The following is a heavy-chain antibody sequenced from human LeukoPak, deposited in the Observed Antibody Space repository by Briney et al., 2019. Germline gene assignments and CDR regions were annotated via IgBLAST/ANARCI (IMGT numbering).Heavy chain of an antibody. Sequence: PSETLSLTCTVSGGSISSSSYYWGWIRQPPGKGLEWIGSIYYSGSTYYNPSLKSRVTISVDTSKNQFSLKLSSVTAADTAVYYCARGAHYDFWSGYLFDYWGQGTLVTVSS. J-gene: IGHJ4*02. CDR1: GGSISSSSYY. D-gene: IGHD3-3*01. CDR3: ARGAHYDFWSGYLFDY. V-gene: IGHV4-39*07. CDR2: IYYSGST.